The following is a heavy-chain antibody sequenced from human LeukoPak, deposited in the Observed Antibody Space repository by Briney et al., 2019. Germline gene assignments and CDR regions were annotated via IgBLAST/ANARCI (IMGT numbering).Heavy chain of an antibody. V-gene: IGHV3-30*02. CDR1: GFTFSSYG. CDR2: IWSDGKNE. D-gene: IGHD2-2*01. J-gene: IGHJ6*03. Sequence: GGSLRLSCETSGFTFSSYGMHWARQAPGKGLEWVAFIWSDGKNEFYADSAKGRFTISRDNSRNMLYLEMNSLRVEDIAIYYCAKDPGAAARGFHMDVWGKGTTVTLSS. CDR3: AKDPGAAARGFHMDV.